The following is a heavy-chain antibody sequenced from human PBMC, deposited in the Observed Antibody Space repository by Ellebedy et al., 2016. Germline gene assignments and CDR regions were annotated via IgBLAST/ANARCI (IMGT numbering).Heavy chain of an antibody. J-gene: IGHJ4*02. Sequence: GESLKISCAASGFTFSRYPFHWVRQVPGKGLEWVAVISSDGSNKSYGDSVKGRITISRDNSKSSVYLQLNSLRSEDTAVYFCARDGSRVVIAGRLDYWGQGTLVTVSS. D-gene: IGHD2-15*01. CDR1: GFTFSRYP. CDR3: ARDGSRVVIAGRLDY. CDR2: ISSDGSNK. V-gene: IGHV3-30*14.